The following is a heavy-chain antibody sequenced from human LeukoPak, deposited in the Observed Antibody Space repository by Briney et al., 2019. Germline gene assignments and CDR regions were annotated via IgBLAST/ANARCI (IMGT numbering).Heavy chain of an antibody. CDR2: INPNSGGT. V-gene: IGHV1-2*02. CDR3: ASWGNFWSGPGGVNFDY. Sequence: ASVKVSCKASGYTFTGYYMHWVRHAPGQGLEWMGWINPNSGGTNYAQKFQGRVTMTRDTSISTAYMELSRLRSDDTAVYYCASWGNFWSGPGGVNFDYWGQGTLVTVSS. CDR1: GYTFTGYY. D-gene: IGHD3-3*01. J-gene: IGHJ4*02.